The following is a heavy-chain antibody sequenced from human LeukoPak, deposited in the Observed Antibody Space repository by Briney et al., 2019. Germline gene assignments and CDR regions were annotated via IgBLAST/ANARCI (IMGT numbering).Heavy chain of an antibody. CDR1: GFTFSSYG. CDR3: AKRGVAVAIQIWHLDS. V-gene: IGHV3-30*02. CDR2: IWYDGSNK. D-gene: IGHD5-18*01. J-gene: IGHJ4*02. Sequence: PGGSLRLSCAASGFTFSSYGMHWVRQAPGKGLEWVAVIWYDGSNKYYADSVKGRFTISRDNSKNTLYLEMNSLRAEDTAVYYCAKRGVAVAIQIWHLDSWGQGTLVTVSS.